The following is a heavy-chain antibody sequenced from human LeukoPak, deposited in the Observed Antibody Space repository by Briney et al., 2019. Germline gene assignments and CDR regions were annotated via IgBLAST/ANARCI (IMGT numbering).Heavy chain of an antibody. J-gene: IGHJ3*02. D-gene: IGHD1-26*01. CDR1: GYSFNTYW. Sequence: GESLKISCKGSGYSFNTYWIGWVRQMPGKGLEWMGIIYPGDSDTKYSPSFQGQVTISADKSISTAYLQWSSLKASDTAMYYCAGPQNLGLNGMNAFDILGQGTMVTVSS. CDR2: IYPGDSDT. CDR3: AGPQNLGLNGMNAFDI. V-gene: IGHV5-51*01.